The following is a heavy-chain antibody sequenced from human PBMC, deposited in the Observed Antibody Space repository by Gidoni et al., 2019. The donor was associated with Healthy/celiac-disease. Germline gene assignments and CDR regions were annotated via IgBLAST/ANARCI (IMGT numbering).Heavy chain of an antibody. Sequence: QVQLVQSGAEVKKPGVSEKVSCKASGYTFTSYYMHWVRQAPGQGLEWMGIINPSGGSTSYAQKFQGRVTMTRDTSTSTVYMELSSLRSEDTAVYYCARDPTSGPGDYWGQGTLVTVSS. CDR2: INPSGGST. CDR1: GYTFTSYY. J-gene: IGHJ4*02. V-gene: IGHV1-46*01. CDR3: ARDPTSGPGDY. D-gene: IGHD3-10*01.